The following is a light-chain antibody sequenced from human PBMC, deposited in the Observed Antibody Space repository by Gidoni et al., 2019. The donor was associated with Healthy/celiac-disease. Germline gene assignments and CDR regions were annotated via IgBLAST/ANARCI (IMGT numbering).Light chain of an antibody. J-gene: IGKJ2*04. CDR1: QSISSY. CDR3: QQSYSTPRS. CDR2: AAS. Sequence: DIQMTQSPSSLSASVGDRVTITCRASQSISSYFNWYQQKPGKATKLLIYAASSLQSGVPSRFSGSGSGTDFTLTISSLQPEDFATYYCQQSYSTPRSFGQGTKLEIK. V-gene: IGKV1-39*01.